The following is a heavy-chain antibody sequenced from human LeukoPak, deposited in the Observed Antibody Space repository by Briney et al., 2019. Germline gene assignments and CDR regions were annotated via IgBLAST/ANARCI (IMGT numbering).Heavy chain of an antibody. Sequence: GGSLRLSCAASGLVFSNTWMNWVRQAPGKGLVWVSRINSDGSSIVYADSVKGRFTISRDNAKNTMYLQMNSLRGDDSAVYYCVRDWYYSTDYWGQGTLVTVSS. D-gene: IGHD4-11*01. J-gene: IGHJ4*02. CDR2: INSDGSSI. V-gene: IGHV3-74*01. CDR3: VRDWYYSTDY. CDR1: GLVFSNTW.